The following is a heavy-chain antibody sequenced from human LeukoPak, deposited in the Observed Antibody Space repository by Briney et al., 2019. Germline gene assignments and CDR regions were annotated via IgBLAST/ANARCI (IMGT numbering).Heavy chain of an antibody. D-gene: IGHD3-10*01. V-gene: IGHV3-15*01. CDR2: IKSKTDGGTT. CDR1: GFTFGDYA. J-gene: IGHJ4*02. CDR3: TVVNYGSGSYPLGY. Sequence: GRSLRLSCTASGFTFGDYAMSWFRQAPGKGLEWVGRIKSKTDGGTTDYAAPVEGRFTISRDDSKNTLFLQMNSLKAEDTGVYYCTVVNYGSGSYPLGYWGQGTLVTVSS.